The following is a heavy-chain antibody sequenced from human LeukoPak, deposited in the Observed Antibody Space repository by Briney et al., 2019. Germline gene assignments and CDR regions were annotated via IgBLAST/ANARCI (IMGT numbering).Heavy chain of an antibody. V-gene: IGHV3-74*01. CDR2: INSDGSST. CDR3: AKEVAYGDYYDY. J-gene: IGHJ4*02. CDR1: GFTFSSYW. Sequence: PGGSLRLSCAASGFTFSSYWMHWVRQAPGKGLVWVSRINSDGSSTSYADSVKGRFTISRDNAKNTLYLQMNSLRAEDTAVYYCAKEVAYGDYYDYWGQGTLVTVSS. D-gene: IGHD4-17*01.